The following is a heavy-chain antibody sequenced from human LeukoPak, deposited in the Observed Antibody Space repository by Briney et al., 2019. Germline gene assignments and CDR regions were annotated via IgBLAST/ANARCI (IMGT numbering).Heavy chain of an antibody. D-gene: IGHD5-12*01. CDR1: GFTFSTNA. Sequence: PGGSLRLSCAASGFTFSTNAMIWVPQAPGKGVEWVSAISGRTGSTYYADSVKGRFAISRDNSKNTLYLQMDTLRAEDTAVYYCAKRGYSGCHLIDYWGQGTLVTVSS. CDR2: ISGRTGST. V-gene: IGHV3-23*01. J-gene: IGHJ4*02. CDR3: AKRGYSGCHLIDY.